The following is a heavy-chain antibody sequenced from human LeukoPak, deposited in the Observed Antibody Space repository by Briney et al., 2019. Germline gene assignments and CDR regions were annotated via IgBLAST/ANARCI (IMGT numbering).Heavy chain of an antibody. V-gene: IGHV4-4*07. CDR1: GGSISSYY. J-gene: IGHJ3*02. CDR3: AREISTYYDFWSGYQGNGNAFDI. Sequence: PSETLSLTCTVSGGSISSYYWSWIRQPAGKGLEWIGRIYTSGSTNYSPSLKSRVTMSVDTSKNQFSLKLSSVTAADTAVYYCAREISTYYDFWSGYQGNGNAFDIWGQGTMVTVPS. CDR2: IYTSGST. D-gene: IGHD3-3*01.